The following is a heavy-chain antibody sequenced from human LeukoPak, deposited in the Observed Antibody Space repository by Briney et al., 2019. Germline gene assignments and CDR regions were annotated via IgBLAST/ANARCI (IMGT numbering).Heavy chain of an antibody. CDR3: ATMGLKPLPNYFDY. CDR2: IKQDGSER. CDR1: GFTFSSYW. Sequence: GGSLRLSCAASGFTFSSYWMSWVRQAPGKGLEWVANIKQDGSERYHVDSVKGRFTISRDNAKNSLHLQMNSLRAEDTAVYYCATMGLKPLPNYFDYWGQGTLVTVSS. D-gene: IGHD3/OR15-3a*01. J-gene: IGHJ4*02. V-gene: IGHV3-7*01.